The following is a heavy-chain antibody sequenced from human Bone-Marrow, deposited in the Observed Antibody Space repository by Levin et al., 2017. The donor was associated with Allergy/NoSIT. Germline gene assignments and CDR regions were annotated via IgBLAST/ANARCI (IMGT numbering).Heavy chain of an antibody. Sequence: SETLSLTCTVSGGSIRGYYWTWIRQPVGKGLEWIGRVYTSGPTHYNSSLRSRVTMSVDTSNNQISLKMTSVTAADTALYYCARGDTGTYSFQQWGQGTLVAVSS. CDR3: ARGDTGTYSFQQ. CDR2: VYTSGPT. CDR1: GGSIRGYY. J-gene: IGHJ1*01. D-gene: IGHD1-26*01. V-gene: IGHV4-4*07.